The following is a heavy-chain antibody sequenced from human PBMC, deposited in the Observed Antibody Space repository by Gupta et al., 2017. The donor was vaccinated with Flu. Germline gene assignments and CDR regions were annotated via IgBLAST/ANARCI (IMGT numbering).Heavy chain of an antibody. CDR2: IAIDGSHK. V-gene: IGHV3-30*18. Sequence: QMQLVESGGGVVQFGTSLRLSGAASGFTFSSYGMHWVPQAPGKGLGWVADIAIDGSHKDYADAVRGRFTISRDNSKNTLSLEMDSLRVEDTAVYYCAKDGPWTASCPYYCYYMDVWGKGTTVTVSS. CDR1: GFTFSSYG. CDR3: AKDGPWTASCPYYCYYMDV. D-gene: IGHD2-2*01. J-gene: IGHJ6*03.